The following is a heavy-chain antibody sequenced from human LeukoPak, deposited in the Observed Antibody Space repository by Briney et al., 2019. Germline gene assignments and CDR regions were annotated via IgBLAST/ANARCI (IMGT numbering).Heavy chain of an antibody. Sequence: GGSLSLSCAASGFTFSSYWMHWVRQDPVKGLLWVSRINGDGSSTDYADSEKGRFTISRDNAKNTVYLQMNSLKAEDTAVYYCVRGYSSGYRLNYWGQGNLVTVSS. CDR3: VRGYSSGYRLNY. D-gene: IGHD3-22*01. CDR1: GFTFSSYW. CDR2: INGDGSST. V-gene: IGHV3-74*01. J-gene: IGHJ4*01.